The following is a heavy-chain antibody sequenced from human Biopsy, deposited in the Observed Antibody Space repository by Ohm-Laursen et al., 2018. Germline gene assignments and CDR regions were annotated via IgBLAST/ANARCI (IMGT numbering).Heavy chain of an antibody. V-gene: IGHV4-4*09. CDR1: GVSITAYY. J-gene: IGHJ6*02. D-gene: IGHD2-15*01. CDR2: IHHSGST. CDR3: ARMDCSGGSCHYYSYGMDV. Sequence: GTLSLTCTVSGVSITAYYWSWIRQPPGKGLEYIGNIHHSGSTNYNPSLKSRLTISVDTSKNQFSLKLSSVTAADTAVYYCARMDCSGGSCHYYSYGMDVWGQGTTVTVSS.